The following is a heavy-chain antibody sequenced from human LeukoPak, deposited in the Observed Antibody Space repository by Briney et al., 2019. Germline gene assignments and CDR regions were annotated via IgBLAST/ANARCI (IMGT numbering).Heavy chain of an antibody. D-gene: IGHD3-9*01. V-gene: IGHV1-2*02. CDR1: GFTFADYH. Sequence: GASVKVSCKASGFTFADYHIHWVRQAPGQGLEWMGWIDLNKGYTISAQKFQGRVTTTRDTSISTAYMELSSLTSDDTAMYYCARDSTPLTGSFFDFWGQGSLVTVSS. CDR2: IDLNKGYT. CDR3: ARDSTPLTGSFFDF. J-gene: IGHJ4*02.